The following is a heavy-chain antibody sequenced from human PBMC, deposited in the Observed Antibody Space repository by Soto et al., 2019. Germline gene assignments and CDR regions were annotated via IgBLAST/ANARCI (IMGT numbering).Heavy chain of an antibody. CDR2: IRSKANSYAT. J-gene: IGHJ4*02. Sequence: EVQLVESGGGLVQPGGSLKLSCAASGFTFSGSAMHWVRQASGKGLEWVGRIRSKANSYATGYAASVKGRFTISRDDSKNTAYLQMNSLKTEDTAVYYCVTVTSRTSFGYWGQGTLVTVSS. CDR1: GFTFSGSA. D-gene: IGHD4-4*01. CDR3: VTVTSRTSFGY. V-gene: IGHV3-73*02.